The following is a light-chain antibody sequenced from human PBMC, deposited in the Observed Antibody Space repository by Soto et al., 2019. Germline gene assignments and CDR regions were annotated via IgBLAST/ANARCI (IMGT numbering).Light chain of an antibody. CDR1: NSNIASNT. CDR3: AAWDDTLKRDV. V-gene: IGLV1-44*01. J-gene: IGLJ1*01. CDR2: YNN. Sequence: QSVLTQPPSASETPGQTVPISCSGSNSNIASNTVNWYQHLPGTAPKLLIYYNNQRPSGVPDRFSGSKSGTSASLAISGLQSEDESDYYCAAWDDTLKRDVFGTGTKVTVL.